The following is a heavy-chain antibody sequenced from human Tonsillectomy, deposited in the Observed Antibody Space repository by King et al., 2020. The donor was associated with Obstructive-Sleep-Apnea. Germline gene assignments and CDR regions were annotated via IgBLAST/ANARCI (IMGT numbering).Heavy chain of an antibody. Sequence: QLQESGPGLVKPSETLSLTCIVSGGSISTYYWSWIRQPPGKGMEWIGYIYYSGCTNYNHSLKSRVTISVATSKNQFSLKLSSVTAADTAVYYCARAHYDILTGDDYYFDYWGQGTLVTVSS. V-gene: IGHV4-59*01. J-gene: IGHJ4*02. CDR3: ARAHYDILTGDDYYFDY. CDR2: IYYSGCT. CDR1: GGSISTYY. D-gene: IGHD3-9*01.